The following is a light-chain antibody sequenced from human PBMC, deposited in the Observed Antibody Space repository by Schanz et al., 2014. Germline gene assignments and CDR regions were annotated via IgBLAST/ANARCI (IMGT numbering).Light chain of an antibody. CDR1: SSNIGTNY. J-gene: IGLJ3*02. Sequence: QSVLTQAPSASGTPGQRVTISCSGNSSNIGTNYVYWYHQLPEAAPKLLIYGDNNRPSGVSNRFSGSKSGNTASLTISGLQAEDEADYYCSSYTSSSSWVFGGGTKLTVL. CDR2: GDN. CDR3: SSYTSSSSWV. V-gene: IGLV1-47*02.